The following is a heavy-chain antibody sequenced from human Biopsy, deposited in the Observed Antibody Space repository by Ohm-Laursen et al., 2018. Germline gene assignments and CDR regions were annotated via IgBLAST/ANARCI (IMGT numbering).Heavy chain of an antibody. CDR1: SYTFTDYN. D-gene: IGHD2-8*01. Sequence: SVKVSCKASSYTFTDYNIHWMRQAPGQGLEWLGYINCKTGATNYAQKFQGTDTMTRDTSISTAYLALGSLRSADTAIYYCARDPLNGHKHFDYWGQGSLVTVSS. CDR3: ARDPLNGHKHFDY. J-gene: IGHJ4*02. CDR2: INCKTGAT. V-gene: IGHV1-2*02.